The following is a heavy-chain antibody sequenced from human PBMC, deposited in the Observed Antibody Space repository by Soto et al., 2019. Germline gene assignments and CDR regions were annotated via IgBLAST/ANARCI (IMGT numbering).Heavy chain of an antibody. CDR3: TPLALKYSSGWYEFSD. J-gene: IGHJ4*02. V-gene: IGHV3-15*07. CDR1: GFTFSNVW. Sequence: EVQLVESGGGLVKPGGSLRLSCAASGFTFSNVWMNWVRQAPGKGLEWVGRIKSKTDGGTTDYAAPVKGRFTISRDDLKNTLYLQRNSLKTEDTAVYYCTPLALKYSSGWYEFSDWGQGTLVTVSS. CDR2: IKSKTDGGTT. D-gene: IGHD6-19*01.